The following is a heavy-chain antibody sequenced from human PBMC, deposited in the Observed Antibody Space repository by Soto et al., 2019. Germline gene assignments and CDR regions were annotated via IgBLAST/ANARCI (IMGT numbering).Heavy chain of an antibody. J-gene: IGHJ4*02. D-gene: IGHD6-13*01. CDR3: ARYRREAVAGYTLDN. CDR1: GGSFSGYY. CDR2: INHSGST. Sequence: SETLSLTCAVYGGSFSGYYWSWIRQPPGKGLEWIGEINHSGSTNYNPSLKSRVTISVDTSKNQFSLKLSSVTAADTAVYYCARYRREAVAGYTLDNWGQGILVTVSS. V-gene: IGHV4-34*01.